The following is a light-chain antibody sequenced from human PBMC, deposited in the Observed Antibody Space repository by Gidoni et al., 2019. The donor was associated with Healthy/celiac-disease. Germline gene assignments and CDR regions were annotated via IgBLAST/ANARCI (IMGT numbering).Light chain of an antibody. V-gene: IGLV3-21*02. J-gene: IGLJ1*01. CDR1: NIGSKS. CDR3: QVWDSSSDHPYV. Sequence: SYVLTQPPSVSVAPGQTARITCGGNNIGSKSVPWYQQKPGQAPVLVVYDDSDRPSGNPERCSGSNSANTATLTISRVEAGDEADYYCQVWDSSSDHPYVFGTGTKVTVL. CDR2: DDS.